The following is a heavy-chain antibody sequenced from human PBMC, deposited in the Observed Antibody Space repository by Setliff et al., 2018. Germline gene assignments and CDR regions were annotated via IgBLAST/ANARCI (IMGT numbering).Heavy chain of an antibody. CDR2: IYYSGST. CDR3: ARARWGTLLDDYMEV. Sequence: SETLSLTCTVSGGSISSHYWSWIRQPPGKGLEWIGYIYYSGSTNYNPSLKSRVTISVDTSKNQFSLKLSSVTAADTAVYYCARARWGTLLDDYMEVWGKVTTVTVSS. D-gene: IGHD3-16*01. J-gene: IGHJ6*03. CDR1: GGSISSHY. V-gene: IGHV4-59*11.